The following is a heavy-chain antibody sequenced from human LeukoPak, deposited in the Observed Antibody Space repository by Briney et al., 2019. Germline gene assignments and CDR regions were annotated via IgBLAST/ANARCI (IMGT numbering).Heavy chain of an antibody. Sequence: SETLSLTCTVSGGSISSYYWSWIRQPPGKGLEWIGYIYYSGSTNYNPSLKSRVTISVDTSKNQFSLKLSSVTAADTAVYYCARGGPSDWSLYYWGQGTLVTVSS. V-gene: IGHV4-59*01. CDR3: ARGGPSDWSLYY. CDR2: IYYSGST. CDR1: GGSISSYY. J-gene: IGHJ4*02. D-gene: IGHD3-9*01.